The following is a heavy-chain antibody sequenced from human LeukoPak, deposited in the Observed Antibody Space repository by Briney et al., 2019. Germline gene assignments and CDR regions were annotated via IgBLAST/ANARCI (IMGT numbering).Heavy chain of an antibody. CDR2: VFYSGRT. CDR3: ARTRGVPYGDYLNDY. Sequence: SETLSLTCTVSGGSISSYYWSWIRQPPGKGLEWNGYVFYSGRTDHNPSLKSRLTISVDTSKNQFSLKLSSVTAADTAVYYCARTRGVPYGDYLNDYWGQGTLVTVSS. J-gene: IGHJ4*02. D-gene: IGHD4-17*01. V-gene: IGHV4-59*01. CDR1: GGSISSYY.